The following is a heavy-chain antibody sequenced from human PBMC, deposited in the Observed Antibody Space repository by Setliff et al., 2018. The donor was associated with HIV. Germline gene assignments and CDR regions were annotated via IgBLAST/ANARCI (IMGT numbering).Heavy chain of an antibody. D-gene: IGHD3-22*01. V-gene: IGHV7-4-1*02. Sequence: ASVKVSCKASGYAFASYGLNWVRQAPGQGLEWMGWINTHSGNPTYAQAFTGRFVFSLDTSVSTAHPQISSLRAEDTAVYYCARFYDSGASYSDDAFDIWGQGTMVTVSS. CDR2: INTHSGNP. J-gene: IGHJ3*02. CDR3: ARFYDSGASYSDDAFDI. CDR1: GYAFASYG.